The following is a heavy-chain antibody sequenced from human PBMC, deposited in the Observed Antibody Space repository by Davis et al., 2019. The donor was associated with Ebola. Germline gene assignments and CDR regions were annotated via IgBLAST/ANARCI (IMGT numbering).Heavy chain of an antibody. J-gene: IGHJ6*02. V-gene: IGHV3-48*01. CDR2: ISSSSSTI. CDR1: GFTFSSYS. D-gene: IGHD2-2*01. Sequence: GESMKISCADSGFTFSSYSMNWVRQAPGKGLEWVSYISSSSSTIYYADSVKGRFTISRDNSKNTLYLQMNSLRAEDTAVYYCARAHCSSTSCYDWHYYGMDVWGQGTTVTVSS. CDR3: ARAHCSSTSCYDWHYYGMDV.